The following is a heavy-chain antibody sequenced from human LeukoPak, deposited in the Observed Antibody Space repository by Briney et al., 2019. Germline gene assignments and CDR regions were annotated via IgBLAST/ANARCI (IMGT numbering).Heavy chain of an antibody. J-gene: IGHJ4*02. V-gene: IGHV3-11*01. Sequence: PGGSLRLSCAASGFTFSDYYMSWIRQAPGEGLEWVSYISSNGNTVYYADSVKGRFTISRDNAKNSLFLQMNSLRVEDTAVYYCASTAVVANDHWGQGTRVTVSS. CDR3: ASTAVVANDH. D-gene: IGHD2-15*01. CDR1: GFTFSDYY. CDR2: ISSNGNTV.